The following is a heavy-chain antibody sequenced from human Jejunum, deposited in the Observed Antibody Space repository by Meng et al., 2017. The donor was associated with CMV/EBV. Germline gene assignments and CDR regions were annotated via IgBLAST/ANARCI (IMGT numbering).Heavy chain of an antibody. V-gene: IGHV3-21*01. J-gene: IGHJ4*02. D-gene: IGHD6-19*01. CDR3: TTRILGSSGWY. CDR2: ITTSRSYI. CDR1: GFTFSSYS. Sequence: CATSGFTFSSYSMNWVRQDPGKGLEWVSSITTSRSYIYYADSVKGRFTISRDNTKNSLYLQMNSLRAEDTAVYYCTTRILGSSGWYWGQGTLVTVSS.